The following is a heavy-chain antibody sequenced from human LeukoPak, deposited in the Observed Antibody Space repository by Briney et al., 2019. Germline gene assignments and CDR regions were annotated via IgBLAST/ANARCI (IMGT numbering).Heavy chain of an antibody. Sequence: ASVKVSCKASGYTFTNYDINWVRQATGQGLEWMGWMNPDSGNTGYAQKFQGRVTMTRNTSISTAYMELSSLRSEDTAVYYCAKTSGIHEGPYFDYWGQGTLVTVSS. D-gene: IGHD1-26*01. V-gene: IGHV1-8*01. CDR1: GYTFTNYD. CDR3: AKTSGIHEGPYFDY. J-gene: IGHJ4*02. CDR2: MNPDSGNT.